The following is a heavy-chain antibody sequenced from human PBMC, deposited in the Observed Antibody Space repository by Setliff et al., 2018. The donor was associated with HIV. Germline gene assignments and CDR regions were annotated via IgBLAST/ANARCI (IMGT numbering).Heavy chain of an antibody. J-gene: IGHJ4*02. CDR1: GFSLSNPEMG. Sequence: SGPTLVNPTETLTLTCTVSGFSLSNPEMGVSWIRQPPGKALEWLAHIFSSDQSHFNTALKNRLTISKDTSRSQVVLTMTNTDPVDTATYYCARFKDYVWSSWRPPPLDSWGQGILVTVSS. D-gene: IGHD3-16*01. V-gene: IGHV2-26*01. CDR2: IFSSDQS. CDR3: ARFKDYVWSSWRPPPLDS.